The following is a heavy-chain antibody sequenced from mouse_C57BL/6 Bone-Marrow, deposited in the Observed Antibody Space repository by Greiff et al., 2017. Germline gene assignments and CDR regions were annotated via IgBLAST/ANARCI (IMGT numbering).Heavy chain of an antibody. V-gene: IGHV1-81*01. CDR1: GYTFTSYG. J-gene: IGHJ3*01. CDR2: IYPRSGNT. Sequence: VQLQESGAELARPGASVKLSCKASGYTFTSYGISWVKQRTGQGLEWIGEIYPRSGNTYYNEKFKGKDTLTADKSSSTAYMELRSLTSEDSAVYFCARSKFFAYWGQGTLVTVSA. CDR3: ARSKFFAY.